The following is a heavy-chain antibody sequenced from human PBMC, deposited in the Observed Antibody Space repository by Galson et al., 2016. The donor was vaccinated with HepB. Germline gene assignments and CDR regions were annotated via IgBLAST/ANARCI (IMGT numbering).Heavy chain of an antibody. J-gene: IGHJ6*02. CDR1: GFTFSSYA. Sequence: SLRLSCAASGFTFSSYAMSWVRQAPGKGLEWVSTISSSGGSTYFADSVKGRFTIPRDNSKNTLYLQMNSLRAEDTAVHYCAKVLGAGYCGGSSCAMDVWGQGTMVTVSS. V-gene: IGHV3-23*01. D-gene: IGHD2-15*01. CDR3: AKVLGAGYCGGSSCAMDV. CDR2: ISSSGGST.